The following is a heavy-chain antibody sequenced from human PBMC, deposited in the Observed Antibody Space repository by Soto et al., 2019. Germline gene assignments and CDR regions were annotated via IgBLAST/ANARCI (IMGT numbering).Heavy chain of an antibody. CDR2: ISWDGGST. CDR3: ANLGGKYGMDV. Sequence: GGSLRLSCAASGFTFDDYTMHWVRQAPGKGLEWVSLISWDGGSTYYADSVKGRFTISRDNSKNSLYLQMNSLRTEDTALYYCANLGGKYGMDVWGQGTTVTVSS. CDR1: GFTFDDYT. J-gene: IGHJ6*01. V-gene: IGHV3-43*01.